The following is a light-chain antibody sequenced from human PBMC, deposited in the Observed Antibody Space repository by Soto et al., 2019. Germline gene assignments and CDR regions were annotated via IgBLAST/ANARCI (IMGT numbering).Light chain of an antibody. CDR3: QQYHAYPST. V-gene: IGKV1-5*03. CDR1: QSISSS. J-gene: IGKJ2*01. CDR2: KAS. Sequence: DSQKTQSPSTLSASVGDRVTITCRAGQSISSSLAWYQQKPQKAPKLLIYKASSLESGVPSRFSGSGSGTEFTLTISSLQPDDFATYYCQQYHAYPSTFGQGTKLEVK.